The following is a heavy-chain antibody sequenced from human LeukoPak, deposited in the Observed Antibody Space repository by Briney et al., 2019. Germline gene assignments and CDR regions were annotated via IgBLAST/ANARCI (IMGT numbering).Heavy chain of an antibody. D-gene: IGHD6-19*01. Sequence: SESLSLISSVSGGSIRTGGYSWSWIRQPPGKVLEWMGYIYRSGSIYYNQSLKRRDTISVETSKKPCSLYMSSVTAADTGVYFCAKGKEGLYSNGLYNGWSQGTLVTVSS. CDR2: IYRSGSI. CDR1: GGSIRTGGYS. J-gene: IGHJ4*01. CDR3: AKGKEGLYSNGLYNG. V-gene: IGHV4-30-2*01.